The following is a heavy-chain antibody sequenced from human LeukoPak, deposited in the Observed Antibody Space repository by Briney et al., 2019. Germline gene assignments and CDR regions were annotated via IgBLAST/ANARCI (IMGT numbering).Heavy chain of an antibody. CDR1: GYSISSGYY. CDR2: IYHSGST. CDR3: ARHVVPAAQSSYMDV. D-gene: IGHD2-2*01. J-gene: IGHJ6*03. Sequence: SETLSLTCAVSGYSISSGYYWGWIRQPPGKGLEWIGSIYHSGSTYYNPSPKSRVTISVDTSKNQFSLKLNSVTAADTSLYYCARHVVPAAQSSYMDVWGKGTTVTVSS. V-gene: IGHV4-38-2*01.